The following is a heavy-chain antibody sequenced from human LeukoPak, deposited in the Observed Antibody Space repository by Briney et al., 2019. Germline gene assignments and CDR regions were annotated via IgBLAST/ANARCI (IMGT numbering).Heavy chain of an antibody. Sequence: PSETLSLTCTVSGYSISSGYYWGWIRQPPGGELEWIASIYYRGSTHYNPSLASLKSRVTISGDTSKNQFSLTLSSVTAADTAVYYCARYREVGATVDYWGQGTLVTVSS. J-gene: IGHJ4*02. D-gene: IGHD1-26*01. CDR3: ARYREVGATVDY. CDR1: GYSISSGYY. V-gene: IGHV4-38-2*02. CDR2: IYYRGST.